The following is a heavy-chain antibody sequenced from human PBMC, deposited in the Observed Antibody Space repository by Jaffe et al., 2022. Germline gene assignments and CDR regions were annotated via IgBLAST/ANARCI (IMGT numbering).Heavy chain of an antibody. V-gene: IGHV4-61*02. Sequence: QVQLQESGPGLVKPSQTLSLTCTVSGGSISSGSYYWSWIRQPAGKGLEWIGRIYTSGSTNYNPSLKSRVTISVDTSKNQFSLKLSSVTAADTAVYYCARAVDYDSPFDYWGQGTLVTVSS. D-gene: IGHD3-22*01. J-gene: IGHJ4*02. CDR2: IYTSGST. CDR3: ARAVDYDSPFDY. CDR1: GGSISSGSYY.